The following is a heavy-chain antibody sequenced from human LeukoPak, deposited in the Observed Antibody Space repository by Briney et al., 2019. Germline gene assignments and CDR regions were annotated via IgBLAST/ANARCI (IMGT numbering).Heavy chain of an antibody. CDR3: ARRAAAGDIDY. CDR2: INHSGST. D-gene: IGHD6-13*01. CDR1: GGSFSGYY. J-gene: IGHJ4*02. V-gene: IGHV4-34*01. Sequence: SETLSLTCAVYGGSFSGYYWSWIRQPPGKGLEWIGEINHSGSTNYNPSLKSRVTISVDTSKNQFSLKLSSVTAADTAVYYCARRAAAGDIDYWGQGTLVAVSS.